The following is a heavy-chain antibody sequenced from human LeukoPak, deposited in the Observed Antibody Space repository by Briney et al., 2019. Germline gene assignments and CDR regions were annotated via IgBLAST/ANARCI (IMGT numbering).Heavy chain of an antibody. J-gene: IGHJ4*02. CDR2: IYTSGST. V-gene: IGHV4-61*02. Sequence: SQTLSLTCTVSGGSLSSGSYYWRWIRQPAGKGLEWIGRIYTSGSTNYNPSLKSRVTISVDTSKNQFSLKLSSVTAADTAVYYCARVGGYNYNYFDYWGQGTLVTVSS. D-gene: IGHD5-24*01. CDR1: GGSLSSGSYY. CDR3: ARVGGYNYNYFDY.